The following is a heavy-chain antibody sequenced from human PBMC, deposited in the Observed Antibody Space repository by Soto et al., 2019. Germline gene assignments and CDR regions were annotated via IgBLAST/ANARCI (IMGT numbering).Heavy chain of an antibody. CDR2: MNPNSGNT. CDR1: GYTFTSYD. Sequence: ASVKVSCKASGYTFTSYDINWVRQATGQGLEWMGWMNPNSGNTGYAQKFQGRVTMTRNTSISTAYMELSSLRSEDTAVYYCARGDSKYFDWLLKIVWFVPWGQGTLVTVSS. J-gene: IGHJ5*02. CDR3: ARGDSKYFDWLLKIVWFVP. D-gene: IGHD3-9*01. V-gene: IGHV1-8*01.